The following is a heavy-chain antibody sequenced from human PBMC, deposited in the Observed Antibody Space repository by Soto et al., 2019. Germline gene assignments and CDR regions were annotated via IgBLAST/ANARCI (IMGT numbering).Heavy chain of an antibody. D-gene: IGHD3-10*01. Sequence: QLQLVQSGAEVRKPGASVKVSCKSSGYTLSTYGIAWVRQAPGQGLEWMGRISANNAKTNYAQKFGGRVTMTTDASTNSATLELRNLRLDDTALYFCARSSGGVYGIIIGGTNWFGPWGQGTLVTVSS. V-gene: IGHV1-18*01. J-gene: IGHJ5*02. CDR1: GYTLSTYG. CDR2: ISANNAKT. CDR3: ARSSGGVYGIIIGGTNWFGP.